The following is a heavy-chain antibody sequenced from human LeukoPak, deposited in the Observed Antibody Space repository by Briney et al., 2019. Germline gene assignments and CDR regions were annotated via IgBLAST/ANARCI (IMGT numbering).Heavy chain of an antibody. CDR1: GFTFSSYG. Sequence: GGSLRLSCAASGFTFSSYGMHWVRQAPGKGLEWVAFIRYDGSNKYYADSVKGRFTISRDNSKNTLYLQMNRLRAEDTAVYYCAKEGIYYGSGSYYNSFDYWGQGTLVTVSS. J-gene: IGHJ4*02. CDR2: IRYDGSNK. CDR3: AKEGIYYGSGSYYNSFDY. D-gene: IGHD3-10*01. V-gene: IGHV3-30*02.